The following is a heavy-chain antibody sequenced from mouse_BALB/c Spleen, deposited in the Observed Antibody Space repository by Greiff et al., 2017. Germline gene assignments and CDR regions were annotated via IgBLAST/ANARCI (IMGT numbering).Heavy chain of an antibody. CDR2: IYPGNSDT. CDR1: GYSFTSYW. J-gene: IGHJ4*01. D-gene: IGHD4-1*01. V-gene: IGHV1-5*01. Sequence: VQLQQSGTVLARPGASVKMSCKASGYSFTSYWMHWVKQRPGQGLEWIGAIYPGNSDTSYNQKFKGKAKLTAVTSASTAYMELSSLTNEDSAVYYCTRITGTGYAMDYWGQGTSVTVSS. CDR3: TRITGTGYAMDY.